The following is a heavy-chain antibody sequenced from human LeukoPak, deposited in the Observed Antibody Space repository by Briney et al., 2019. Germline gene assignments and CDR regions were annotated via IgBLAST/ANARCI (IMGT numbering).Heavy chain of an antibody. Sequence: SETLSLTCAVSDGSISSGGYSWSWIRQPPGKGLEWIGYIYHSGSTYYNPSLKSRVTISVDRSKNQFSLKLSSVTAADTAVYYCARVAHRNAFDIWGQGTMVTVSS. CDR3: ARVAHRNAFDI. V-gene: IGHV4-30-2*01. CDR1: DGSISSGGYS. J-gene: IGHJ3*02. CDR2: IYHSGST. D-gene: IGHD1-14*01.